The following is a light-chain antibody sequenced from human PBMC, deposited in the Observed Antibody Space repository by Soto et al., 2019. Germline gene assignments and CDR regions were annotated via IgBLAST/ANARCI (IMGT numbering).Light chain of an antibody. CDR2: GAS. J-gene: IGKJ2*01. CDR1: QSVSSY. CDR3: QQYNNWPHT. V-gene: IGKV3-15*01. Sequence: EIVLTQSPATLSLSPGERATLSCRASQSVSSYLAWYQQKPGQAPRLLIYGASTRATGIPARFSGSGSGTEFTLTINSLQPEDFAVYYCQQYNNWPHTFGQGTKVDIK.